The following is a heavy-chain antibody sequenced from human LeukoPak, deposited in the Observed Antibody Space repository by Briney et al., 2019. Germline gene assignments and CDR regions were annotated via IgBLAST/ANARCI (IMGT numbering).Heavy chain of an antibody. D-gene: IGHD3-3*02. Sequence: SETLSLTCAVYGGSFSGYYWSWIRQPPGKGLEWIGEINHSGSTNYNPSLKSRVTISVDTSKNQFSLKLSSVTAAGTAMYYCAIRIDPFDYWGQGTLVTVSS. J-gene: IGHJ4*02. CDR1: GGSFSGYY. CDR3: AIRIDPFDY. CDR2: INHSGST. V-gene: IGHV4-34*01.